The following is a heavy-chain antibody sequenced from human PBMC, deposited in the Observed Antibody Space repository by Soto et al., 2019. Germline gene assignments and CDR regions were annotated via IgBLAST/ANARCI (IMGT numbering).Heavy chain of an antibody. CDR1: GGTFSDFT. J-gene: IGHJ3*02. CDR2: IIPMIGAT. CDR3: ARYWSAGTLYGAFDI. D-gene: IGHD2-15*01. Sequence: QGQLVQSGSEVKKPGSSVKVSCKASGGTFSDFTLSWLRQAPGRGLEWMGGIIPMIGATNNAQKLKGRLTITADKSTGTVYMELNSLRSDDTAVYYCARYWSAGTLYGAFDIWGQGTEVTVSP. V-gene: IGHV1-69*06.